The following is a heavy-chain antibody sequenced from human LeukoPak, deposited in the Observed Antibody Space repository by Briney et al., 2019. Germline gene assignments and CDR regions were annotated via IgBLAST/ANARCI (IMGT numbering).Heavy chain of an antibody. CDR3: AKTGSGWYFDY. D-gene: IGHD6-19*01. CDR2: ISYDGSNK. V-gene: IGHV3-30*18. Sequence: GGSLRLSCAASGFTFSSYVMHWVRQAPGKGLEWVAVISYDGSNKYYADSVKGRFTISRDNSKNTLYLQMNSLRPEDTSVYCCAKTGSGWYFDYWGQGTLVTVSS. CDR1: GFTFSSYV. J-gene: IGHJ4*02.